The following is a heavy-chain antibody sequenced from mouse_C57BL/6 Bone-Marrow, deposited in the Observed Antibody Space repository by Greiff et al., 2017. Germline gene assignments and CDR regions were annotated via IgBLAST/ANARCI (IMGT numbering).Heavy chain of an antibody. D-gene: IGHD4-1*01. J-gene: IGHJ2*01. CDR1: GYTFTSYW. Sequence: QVQLQQPGAELVQPGASVKLSCKASGYTFTSYWMHWVKQRPGQGLEWIGMIHPNSGSTNYNEKFKGKATLTVDKSTSTAYMQLSSLTSEDAAVYYCARLVHWDPFDYWGQGTTLTVSS. CDR3: ARLVHWDPFDY. V-gene: IGHV1-64*01. CDR2: IHPNSGST.